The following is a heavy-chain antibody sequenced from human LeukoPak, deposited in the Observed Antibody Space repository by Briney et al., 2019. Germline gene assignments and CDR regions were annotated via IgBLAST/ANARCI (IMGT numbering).Heavy chain of an antibody. CDR3: AKDRAVAGTFDY. CDR2: ISAYNGNT. D-gene: IGHD6-19*01. Sequence: ASVKVSCKASGYTFTSYGISWVRQAPGQGLEWMGWISAYNGNTNYAQKLQGRVTMTTDTSTSTAYMELRSLRAEDTAVYYCAKDRAVAGTFDYWGQGTLVTVSS. V-gene: IGHV1-18*04. CDR1: GYTFTSYG. J-gene: IGHJ4*02.